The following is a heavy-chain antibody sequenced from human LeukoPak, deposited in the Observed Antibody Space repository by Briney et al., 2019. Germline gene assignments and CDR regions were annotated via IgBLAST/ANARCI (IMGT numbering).Heavy chain of an antibody. CDR3: AREGNYYDMDV. CDR1: GFTFSGYS. J-gene: IGHJ6*02. V-gene: IGHV3-48*01. CDR2: ISSSGGTT. Sequence: GGSLRLSCAASGFTFSGYSMNWVRRALGRGLEGVSYISSSGGTTYYADSVKGRFTISRDNSKNTLYLQMNSLRAEDTAVYYCAREGNYYDMDVWGQGTTVTVSS.